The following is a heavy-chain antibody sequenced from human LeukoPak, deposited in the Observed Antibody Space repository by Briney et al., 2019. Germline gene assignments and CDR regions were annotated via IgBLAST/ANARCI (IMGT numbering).Heavy chain of an antibody. D-gene: IGHD6-13*01. Sequence: SETLSPTCAVYGGSFSGYYWSWIRQPPGKGLEWIGEINHSGSTNYNPSLKSRVTISVDTSKNQFSLKLSSVTAADTAVYYCARGREKTAAGPYYFDYWGQGTLVTVSS. CDR2: INHSGST. CDR3: ARGREKTAAGPYYFDY. V-gene: IGHV4-34*01. CDR1: GGSFSGYY. J-gene: IGHJ4*02.